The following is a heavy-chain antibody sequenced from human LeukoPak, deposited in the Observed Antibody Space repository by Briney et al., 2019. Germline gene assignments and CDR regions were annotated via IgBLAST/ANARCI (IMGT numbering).Heavy chain of an antibody. Sequence: SETLSLTCTVSGGSISSSSYYWGWIRQPPGKGLEWIGSIYYSGSTYYNPSLKSRVTISVDTSKNQFSLKLSSVTAADTAVYYCARVVGKSTGHNPSTGGAFDIWGQGTMVTVSS. V-gene: IGHV4-39*01. CDR2: IYYSGST. CDR1: GGSISSSSYY. D-gene: IGHD2-8*02. CDR3: ARVVGKSTGHNPSTGGAFDI. J-gene: IGHJ3*02.